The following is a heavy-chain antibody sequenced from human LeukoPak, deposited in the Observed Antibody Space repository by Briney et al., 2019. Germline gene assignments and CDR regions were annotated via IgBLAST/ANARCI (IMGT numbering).Heavy chain of an antibody. CDR3: ARGWAVAGKGYVDY. J-gene: IGHJ4*02. V-gene: IGHV3-23*01. CDR2: ICGSVSGSGDCT. CDR1: GFSFGSYA. D-gene: IGHD6-19*01. Sequence: GGSLRLSCAASGFSFGSYAMSWVRQAAGKGLEWVSEICGSVSGSGDCTHYADSVKGRFTISRDNSKKTLYLQMNSLRAEDTAVYYCARGWAVAGKGYVDYWGQGTLVTVSS.